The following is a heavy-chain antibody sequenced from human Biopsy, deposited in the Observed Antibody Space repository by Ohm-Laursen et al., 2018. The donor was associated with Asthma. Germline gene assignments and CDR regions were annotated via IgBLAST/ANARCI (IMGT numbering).Heavy chain of an antibody. Sequence: SQTLSLTCTVSGDSIISGGCCWNWIRQHPGKGLEWIGYIHHSGTSYFNPSLKSRVSFSRDTSKNQFSLTLSSVTAADTAVYYCARGLRYFAYFDPWGQGTLVTVSS. CDR2: IHHSGTS. V-gene: IGHV4-31*03. J-gene: IGHJ4*02. D-gene: IGHD3-9*01. CDR1: GDSIISGGCC. CDR3: ARGLRYFAYFDP.